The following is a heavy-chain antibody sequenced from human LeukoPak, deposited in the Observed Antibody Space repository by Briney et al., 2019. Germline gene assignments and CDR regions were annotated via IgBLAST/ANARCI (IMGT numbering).Heavy chain of an antibody. CDR1: GGSSSDYY. CDR3: ATYSTCFDI. V-gene: IGHV4-34*01. Sequence: SETLSLTCAVYGGSSSDYYWICLRQPPGKGLEWIGEINHRGSTHYNPSLKSRVTISVDTSKKQFSLKLSSVTAADTAVYSCATYSTCFDIWGQGTVVTVSS. CDR2: INHRGST. D-gene: IGHD6-13*01. J-gene: IGHJ3*02.